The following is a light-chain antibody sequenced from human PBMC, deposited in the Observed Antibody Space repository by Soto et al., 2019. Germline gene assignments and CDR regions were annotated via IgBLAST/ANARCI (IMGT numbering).Light chain of an antibody. Sequence: QSVLTQPRSVSGSPGQSVTISCTGTSSDVGGYNYVSWYQQHPGKAPKLIIYDVSKRPSGVPDRFSGSKSGNTASLTISGLQAEDEADYYCCSSAGTYTSVFGGGTKLPS. CDR2: DVS. V-gene: IGLV2-11*01. CDR1: SSDVGGYNY. CDR3: CSSAGTYTSV. J-gene: IGLJ3*02.